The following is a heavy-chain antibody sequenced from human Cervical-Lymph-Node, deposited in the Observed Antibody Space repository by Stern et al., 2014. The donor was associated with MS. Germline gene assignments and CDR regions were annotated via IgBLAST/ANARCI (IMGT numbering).Heavy chain of an antibody. D-gene: IGHD2-2*01. J-gene: IGHJ4*02. V-gene: IGHV3-9*01. CDR2: ISWNSGSI. CDR1: GFTFDDYA. CDR3: AKDSCSSTSCYFNY. Sequence: VQLVESGGGLVQPGRSLRLSCAASGFTFDDYAMHWVRQAPGKGLEWVSGISWNSGSIGYADSVKGRFTISRDNAKNSLYLQMNSLRAEDTALYYCAKDSCSSTSCYFNYWGQGTLVTVSS.